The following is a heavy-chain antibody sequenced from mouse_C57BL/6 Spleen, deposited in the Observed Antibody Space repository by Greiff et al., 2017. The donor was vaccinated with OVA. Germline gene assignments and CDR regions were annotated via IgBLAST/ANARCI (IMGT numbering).Heavy chain of an antibody. CDR1: GYTFTDYE. CDR3: TREATVVGYDWYFDV. V-gene: IGHV1-15*01. CDR2: IDPETGGT. Sequence: VQLQQSGAELVRPGASVTLSCKASGYTFTDYEMHWVKQTPVHGLEWIGAIDPETGGTAYNQKFKGKAILTADKSSSTAYMELRSLTSEDSAVYYCTREATVVGYDWYFDVWGTGTTVTVSS. D-gene: IGHD1-1*01. J-gene: IGHJ1*03.